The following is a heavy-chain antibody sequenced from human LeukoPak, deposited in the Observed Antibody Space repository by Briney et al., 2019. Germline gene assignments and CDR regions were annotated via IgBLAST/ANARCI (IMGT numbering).Heavy chain of an antibody. J-gene: IGHJ4*02. Sequence: GRSLRLSCAASGFTFSSYAMHWVRQAPGKGLEWVSGISGSGGTTYDADSVKGRFTVSRDNSKNILYLQMNSLRAEDTAVYFCAKTQGYFDFWGQGTLVTVSS. CDR1: GFTFSSYA. V-gene: IGHV3-23*01. CDR3: AKTQGYFDF. CDR2: ISGSGGTT.